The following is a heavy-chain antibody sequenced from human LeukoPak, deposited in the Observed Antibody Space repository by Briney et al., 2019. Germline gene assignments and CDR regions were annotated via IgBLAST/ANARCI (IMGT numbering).Heavy chain of an antibody. V-gene: IGHV3-48*03. J-gene: IGHJ3*02. Sequence: GGSLRLSCAASRFTFSSYEMNWVRQAPGKGLEWVSYISSNGSTIYYADSVKGRFTISRDNAKNSLYLQMNSLRAEDRAVYYCARNPLGYCSGGSCYGDAFDIWRRRTMVTVSS. D-gene: IGHD2-15*01. CDR2: ISSNGSTI. CDR1: RFTFSSYE. CDR3: ARNPLGYCSGGSCYGDAFDI.